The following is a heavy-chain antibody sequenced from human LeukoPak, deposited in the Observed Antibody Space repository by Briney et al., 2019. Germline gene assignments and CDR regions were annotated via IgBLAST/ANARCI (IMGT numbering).Heavy chain of an antibody. CDR3: ARANFLYCSSTSCLFAY. V-gene: IGHV1-2*04. Sequence: ASVKVSCKASGYTFTDYYMHWVRLAPGQGLEWMGWINPNSGGTNYVQKFQGWVTMTRDTSINTAYMELSRLTSDDTAVYYCARANFLYCSSTSCLFAYWGEGTLVTVS. CDR1: GYTFTDYY. CDR2: INPNSGGT. D-gene: IGHD2-2*01. J-gene: IGHJ4*02.